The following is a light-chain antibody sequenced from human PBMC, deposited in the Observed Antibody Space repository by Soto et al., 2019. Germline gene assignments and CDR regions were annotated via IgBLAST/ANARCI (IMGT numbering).Light chain of an antibody. CDR1: QGISSY. J-gene: IGKJ5*01. V-gene: IGKV1-9*01. Sequence: DIQLTQSPSFLSASVGDRVTITCRASQGISSYLAWYQQKPGKAPKLLIYAASTLQSGVPSSFSGSGSGTEFTLTSSSLQPEDFATYYCQQLNSYPITFGQGTRLEIK. CDR3: QQLNSYPIT. CDR2: AAS.